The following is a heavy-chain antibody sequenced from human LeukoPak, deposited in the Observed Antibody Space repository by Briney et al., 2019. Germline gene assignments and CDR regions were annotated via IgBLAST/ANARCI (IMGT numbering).Heavy chain of an antibody. Sequence: GGSLRLSCAASGFTFSSYGMHWVRRAPGKGLEWVAVIIYDGSNKYYADSVKGRFTISRDNSKNTLYLQMNSLRAEDTAVYYCAKDYYDILTGSFRGGYYYYGMDVWGQGTTVTVSS. J-gene: IGHJ6*02. CDR3: AKDYYDILTGSFRGGYYYYGMDV. D-gene: IGHD3-9*01. CDR1: GFTFSSYG. V-gene: IGHV3-30*18. CDR2: IIYDGSNK.